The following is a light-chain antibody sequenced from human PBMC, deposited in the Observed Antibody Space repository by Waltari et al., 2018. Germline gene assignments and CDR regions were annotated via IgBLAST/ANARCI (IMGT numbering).Light chain of an antibody. CDR1: QGISNS. V-gene: IGKV1-NL1*01. CDR2: AAT. Sequence: DIKMTQSPPSLSASVGDRVTISSRASQGISNSLAWYQQKPGKAPKLLLYAATRLESGVPSRFSGSGSGTDYTLTISSLQPEDFATYYCQQYYSTPPATFGQGTKLEI. CDR3: QQYYSTPPAT. J-gene: IGKJ2*01.